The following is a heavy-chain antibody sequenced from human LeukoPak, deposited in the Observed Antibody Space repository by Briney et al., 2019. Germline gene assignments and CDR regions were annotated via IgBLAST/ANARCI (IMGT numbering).Heavy chain of an antibody. D-gene: IGHD6-19*01. CDR2: IRSKAYGGTT. V-gene: IGHV3-49*04. J-gene: IGHJ4*02. CDR3: TRTHSSGWWVFFDY. Sequence: PGGSLRLSCTASGFTFGDYAMSWVRQAPGKGLEWVGFIRSKAYGGTTEYAASVKGRLTISRDDSKSIAYLQMNSLKTEDTAVYYCTRTHSSGWWVFFDYWGQGTLVAVSS. CDR1: GFTFGDYA.